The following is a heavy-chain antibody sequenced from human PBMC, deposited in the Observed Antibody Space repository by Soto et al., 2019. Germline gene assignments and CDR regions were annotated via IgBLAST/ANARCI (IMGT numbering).Heavy chain of an antibody. J-gene: IGHJ4*02. V-gene: IGHV3-23*01. Sequence: VQLLESGGDLVQPGGSLRLSCAASGFTFSSYAMTWVRQAPGKGLEWVSSTIGSGGSTYYADSVKGRFTISRDNSKNTLYLQMNSLRAEDTAVYYCAKRSGSDWYGPFDKWGQGTLVTVSS. CDR2: TIGSGGST. D-gene: IGHD6-13*01. CDR1: GFTFSSYA. CDR3: AKRSGSDWYGPFDK.